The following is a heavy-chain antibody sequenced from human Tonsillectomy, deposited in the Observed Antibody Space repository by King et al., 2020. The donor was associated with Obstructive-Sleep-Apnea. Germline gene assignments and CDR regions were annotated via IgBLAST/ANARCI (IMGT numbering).Heavy chain of an antibody. Sequence: VQLVESGGGLVQPGGSLRLSCAVSGFTFRNYAMNWVRQAPGKGLEWVSTLSGSDGSTYYADSVKGRFTISRDNSKNTLYLQMNSLRVEDTAEYYCAKVSRDGGIVEVPTAKEYYYYYYDLDGWGQGTTVTVSS. CDR1: GFTFRNYA. CDR2: LSGSDGST. CDR3: AKVSRDGGIVEVPTAKEYYYYYYDLDG. J-gene: IGHJ6*02. V-gene: IGHV3-23*04. D-gene: IGHD2-2*01.